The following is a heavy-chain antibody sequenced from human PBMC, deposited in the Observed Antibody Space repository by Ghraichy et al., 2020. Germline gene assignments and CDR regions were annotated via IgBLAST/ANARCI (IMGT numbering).Heavy chain of an antibody. CDR2: IYYSGST. J-gene: IGHJ6*02. D-gene: IGHD3-10*01. Sequence: SQTLSLTCTVSGDSISSYYWSWIRQPPGKGLEWIGYIYYSGSTSYNPSLKSRVTISVDTSKNQFSLKLSSVTAADTAVYYCARLGEDSYYYYGMDVWGQGTTVTVSS. CDR1: GDSISSYY. CDR3: ARLGEDSYYYYGMDV. V-gene: IGHV4-59*08.